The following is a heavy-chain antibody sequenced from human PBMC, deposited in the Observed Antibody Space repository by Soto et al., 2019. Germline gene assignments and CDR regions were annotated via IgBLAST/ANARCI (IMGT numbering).Heavy chain of an antibody. J-gene: IGHJ3*02. Sequence: QVQLQQSGPGLVKPSQTLSLTCAISGDSVSSNSVAWNWIRQSPSRGLEWLGRTYYRSKWYNDYGVTVKGRLTINPDTSTNQFSLQLNSVTPEDTAVYYCARGRFNAFGIWGQGTMVTVSS. CDR1: GDSVSSNSVA. V-gene: IGHV6-1*01. D-gene: IGHD3-3*01. CDR3: ARGRFNAFGI. CDR2: TYYRSKWYN.